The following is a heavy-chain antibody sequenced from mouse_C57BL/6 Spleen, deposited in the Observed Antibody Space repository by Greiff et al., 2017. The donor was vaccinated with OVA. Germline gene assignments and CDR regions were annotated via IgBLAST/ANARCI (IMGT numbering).Heavy chain of an antibody. CDR3: ERYYGSRRAMDY. Sequence: EVKLVQSEGGLVQPGSSMKLSCTASGFTFSDYYMPWVRQVPEKGLEWVANIHYDGSSTYYLDSLKSRFIISRDNAKNILYLQMSSLKSEETATYYCERYYGSRRAMDYWGQGTSVTVSS. D-gene: IGHD1-1*01. CDR2: IHYDGSST. V-gene: IGHV5-16*01. CDR1: GFTFSDYY. J-gene: IGHJ4*01.